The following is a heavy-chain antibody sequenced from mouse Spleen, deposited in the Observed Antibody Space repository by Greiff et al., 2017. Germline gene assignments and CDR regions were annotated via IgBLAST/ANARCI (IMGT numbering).Heavy chain of an antibody. V-gene: IGHV1-20*01. Sequence: VQLQQSGPELVKPGDSVKISCKASGYSFTGYFMNWVMQSHGKSLEWIGRINPYNGDTFYNQKFKGKATLTVDKSSSTAHMELRSLTSEDSAVYYCARNYYGSGHWYFDVWGAGTTVTVSS. CDR1: GYSFTGYF. CDR2: INPYNGDT. D-gene: IGHD1-1*01. J-gene: IGHJ1*01. CDR3: ARNYYGSGHWYFDV.